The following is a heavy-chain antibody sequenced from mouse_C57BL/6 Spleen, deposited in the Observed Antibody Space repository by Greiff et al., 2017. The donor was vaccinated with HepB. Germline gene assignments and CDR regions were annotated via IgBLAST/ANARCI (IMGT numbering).Heavy chain of an antibody. V-gene: IGHV5-17*01. CDR3: ARSFYYDYDKDAMDY. D-gene: IGHD2-4*01. CDR2: ISSGSSTI. CDR1: GFTFSDYG. J-gene: IGHJ4*01. Sequence: EVKVVESGGGLVKPGGSLKLSCAASGFTFSDYGMHWVRQAPEKGLEWVAYISSGSSTIYYADTVKGRFTISRDNAKNTLFLQMTSLRSEDTAMYYCARSFYYDYDKDAMDYWGQGTSVTVSS.